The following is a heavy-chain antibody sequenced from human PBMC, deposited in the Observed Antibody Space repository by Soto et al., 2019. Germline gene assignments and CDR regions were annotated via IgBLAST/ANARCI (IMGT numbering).Heavy chain of an antibody. Sequence: EVQLVESGGGLVKPGGSLRLSCTASGFTSRFTFNAYTMNWVRQAPGKGLAWVSSINLSSSYIYYAASVEGRFTISRDNGKSSLFLQMNSLRAEDTAVYFWAAFLITTGRISVAYDAFDMWGQGTMVTVSS. D-gene: IGHD3-10*01. CDR1: GFTSRFTFNAYT. CDR2: INLSSSYI. V-gene: IGHV3-21*06. J-gene: IGHJ3*02. CDR3: AAFLITTGRISVAYDAFDM.